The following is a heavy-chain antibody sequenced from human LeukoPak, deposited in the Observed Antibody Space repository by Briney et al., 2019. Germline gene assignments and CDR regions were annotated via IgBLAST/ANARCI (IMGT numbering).Heavy chain of an antibody. CDR3: ARRRAVAGTHWCFDV. D-gene: IGHD6-19*01. Sequence: SETLSLTCTVSGGSISSSSYYWGWIRQHPGKGLEWIGNIYYSGSTFYNPSLKSRVTISVEMSKNQFSLKLSSVTAADTAVYYCARRRAVAGTHWCFDVWGRGTLVTVSS. V-gene: IGHV4-39*01. CDR1: GGSISSSSYY. CDR2: IYYSGST. J-gene: IGHJ2*01.